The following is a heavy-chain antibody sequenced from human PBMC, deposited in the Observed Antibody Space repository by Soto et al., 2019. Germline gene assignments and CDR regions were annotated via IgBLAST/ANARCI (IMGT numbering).Heavy chain of an antibody. CDR1: GGTFSSYA. V-gene: IGHV1-69*13. Sequence: SVKVSCKASGGTFSSYAISWVRQAPGQGLEWMGGIIPIFGTANYAQEFQGRVTITADESTSTAYMELSSLRSEDTAVYYCARVEEGSSGPYYYXGMDVSGHGTTVTVSS. D-gene: IGHD3-22*01. CDR3: ARVEEGSSGPYYYXGMDV. CDR2: IIPIFGTA. J-gene: IGHJ6*02.